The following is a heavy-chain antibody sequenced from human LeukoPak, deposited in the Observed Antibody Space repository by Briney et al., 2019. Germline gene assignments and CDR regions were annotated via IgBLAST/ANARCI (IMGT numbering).Heavy chain of an antibody. CDR3: TTDRVVSY. CDR2: INHNGNVN. J-gene: IGHJ4*02. CDR1: GFTFSSYW. D-gene: IGHD2-2*01. V-gene: IGHV3-7*03. Sequence: GGSLRLSCAASGFTFSSYWMNWARQAPGKGLEWVASINHNGNVNYYVDSVKGRFTISRDNAKNSLYLQMNSLKTEDTAVYYCTTDRVVSYWGQGTLVTVSS.